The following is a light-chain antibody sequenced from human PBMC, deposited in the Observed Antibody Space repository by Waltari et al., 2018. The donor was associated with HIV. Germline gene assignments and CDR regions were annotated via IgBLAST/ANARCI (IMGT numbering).Light chain of an antibody. CDR3: QHYNNWPLT. CDR1: QTVSRD. V-gene: IGKV3-15*01. J-gene: IGKJ4*01. Sequence: EVVMTQSPVALSVFPGESVTLSCRASQTVSRDLVWYQQKPGQAPRLLIYGATTRATDIPARFSGSGSGTEFTLTISSLQSEDYAVYYCQHYNNWPLTFGGGTRVEIK. CDR2: GAT.